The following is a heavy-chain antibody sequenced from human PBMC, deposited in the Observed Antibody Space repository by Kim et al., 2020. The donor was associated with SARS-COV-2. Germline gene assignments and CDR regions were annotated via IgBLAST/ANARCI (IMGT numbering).Heavy chain of an antibody. CDR3: AKDPGSGYYLNWYFDL. D-gene: IGHD3-22*01. V-gene: IGHV3-23*01. J-gene: IGHJ2*01. CDR1: GFTFSSYA. CDR2: ISGSGGST. Sequence: GGSLRLSCAASGFTFSSYAMSWVRQAPGKGLEWVSAISGSGGSTYYADSVKGRFTISRDNSKNTLYLQMNSLRAEDTAVYYCAKDPGSGYYLNWYFDLWGRGTLVTVSS.